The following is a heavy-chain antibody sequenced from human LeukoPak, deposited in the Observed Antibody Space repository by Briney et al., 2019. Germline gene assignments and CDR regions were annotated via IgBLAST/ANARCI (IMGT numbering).Heavy chain of an antibody. CDR1: GYTFTSYY. V-gene: IGHV1-46*01. J-gene: IGHJ4*02. CDR3: ARADVPRGLGY. D-gene: IGHD6-19*01. Sequence: ASVKVSCKASGYTFTSYYIHWVRQAPGQGLEWMGVINPSGGSTSYAQKFQGRVTMTRDTSTSTVYMELSSLRSEDTAVYYCARADVPRGLGYWGQGTLVTVSS. CDR2: INPSGGST.